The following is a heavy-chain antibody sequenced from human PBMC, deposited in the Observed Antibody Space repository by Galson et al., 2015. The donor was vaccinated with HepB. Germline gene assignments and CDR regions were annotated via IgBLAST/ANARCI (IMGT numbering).Heavy chain of an antibody. CDR2: TSVYNGNT. CDR1: DYSFSRYG. Sequence: SVKVSCKASDYSFSRYGVTWVRQAPGQGLEWLGWTSVYNGNTHYGKKFQGRVTMTTDISTGTAYMELRSLRSDDTAVYYCARVVTRPVGYCSGGRCYLDTPNWFDPWGQGTLVTVSS. J-gene: IGHJ5*02. D-gene: IGHD2-15*01. CDR3: ARVVTRPVGYCSGGRCYLDTPNWFDP. V-gene: IGHV1-18*01.